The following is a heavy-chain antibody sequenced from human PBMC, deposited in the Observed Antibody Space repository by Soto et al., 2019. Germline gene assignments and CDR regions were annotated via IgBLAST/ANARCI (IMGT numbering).Heavy chain of an antibody. D-gene: IGHD4-17*01. Sequence: QVQLVQSGAEVKRPGASVKVSCKASGYTLTDNYMHWVRETPGQGLEWMGWINPNGGTNYAHKFQGRGTMIRDTSISTAYMELSRLRSDDTAVDYCARSLTTLTTLLDYCGQGTLVTVSS. V-gene: IGHV1-2*07. J-gene: IGHJ4*02. CDR2: INPNGGT. CDR3: ARSLTTLTTLLDY. CDR1: GYTLTDNY.